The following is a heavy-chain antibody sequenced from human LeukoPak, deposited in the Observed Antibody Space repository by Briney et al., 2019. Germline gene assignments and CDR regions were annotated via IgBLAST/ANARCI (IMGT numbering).Heavy chain of an antibody. CDR1: GGSISSYY. D-gene: IGHD3-16*01. V-gene: IGHV4-59*08. Sequence: SETLSLTCTVSGGSISSYYWSWIRQPPGKGLEWIGYIYYSGSTNYNPSLKSRVTISVDTSKNQFSLKLSSVTAADTAVYYCARLGGGGDDIEYYFDYWGQGTLVTVSS. CDR3: ARLGGGGDDIEYYFDY. CDR2: IYYSGST. J-gene: IGHJ4*02.